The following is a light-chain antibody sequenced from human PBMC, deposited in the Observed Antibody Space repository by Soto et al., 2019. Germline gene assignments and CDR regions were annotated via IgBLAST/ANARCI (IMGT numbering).Light chain of an antibody. V-gene: IGLV2-8*01. CDR1: SSDVGGYNY. Sequence: PGQSVTISCIGTSSDVGGYNYVSWYQQHPGKAPKLMIYEVSKRPSGVPDRFSGSKSGNTASLTVSGLQAEDEADYYCSSYAASNNLGVFGGGTKLTVL. J-gene: IGLJ2*01. CDR2: EVS. CDR3: SSYAASNNLGV.